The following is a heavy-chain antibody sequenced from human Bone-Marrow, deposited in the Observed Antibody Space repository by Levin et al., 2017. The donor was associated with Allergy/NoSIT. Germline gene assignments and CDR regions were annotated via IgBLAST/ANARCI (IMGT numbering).Heavy chain of an antibody. CDR3: VKEQGSYDFHHYGMDV. CDR2: ISYDGNKQ. J-gene: IGHJ6*02. D-gene: IGHD3-10*01. V-gene: IGHV3-30*18. Sequence: SCAASGFTFSSYGMDWVRQAPGKGLEWVALISYDGNKQYYVDSVKGRFTISRDNSKNTVYLQMSSLRADDTAVYYCVKEQGSYDFHHYGMDVWGQGTTVTVSS. CDR1: GFTFSSYG.